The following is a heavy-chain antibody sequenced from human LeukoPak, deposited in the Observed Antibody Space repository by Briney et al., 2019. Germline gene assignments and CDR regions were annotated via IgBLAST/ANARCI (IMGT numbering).Heavy chain of an antibody. CDR3: ATLTDYGDYGYFDY. Sequence: SETLSLTCTVSGGSISSYYWSWIRQPPGKGLEWIGEINHSGSTNYNPSLKSRVTISVDTSKNQFSLELSSVTAADTAVYYCATLTDYGDYGYFDYWGQGTLVTVSS. CDR2: INHSGST. D-gene: IGHD4-17*01. V-gene: IGHV4-34*01. CDR1: GGSISSYY. J-gene: IGHJ4*02.